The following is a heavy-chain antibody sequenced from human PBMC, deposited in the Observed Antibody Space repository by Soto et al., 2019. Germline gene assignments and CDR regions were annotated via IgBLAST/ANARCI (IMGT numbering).Heavy chain of an antibody. V-gene: IGHV1-69*12. CDR3: ARGPVRDYCGGDCYPYYDYGMDV. D-gene: IGHD2-21*02. Sequence: QVQLVQSRAEVKKPGSSVKVSCKASGGTFSSYAISWVRQAPGQGLEWMGGIIRIFGTANYAQKFQGRVTITADESTSTAYMELSSLRSEDTAVYYCARGPVRDYCGGDCYPYYDYGMDVWGQGTTVTVSS. CDR1: GGTFSSYA. J-gene: IGHJ6*02. CDR2: IIRIFGTA.